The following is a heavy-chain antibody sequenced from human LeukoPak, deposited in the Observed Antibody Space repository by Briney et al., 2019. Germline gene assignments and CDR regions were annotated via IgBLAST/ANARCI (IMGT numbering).Heavy chain of an antibody. Sequence: SETLSLTCTVSGGSVSSGSYYWSWIRQPPGKGLEWIGYIYYSGSTNYNPSLKSRVTTSVDTSNNQFSLKLSSVTAADTAVYYCARDRGGYSSYYYGMDVWGKGTTVTVSS. J-gene: IGHJ6*04. CDR3: ARDRGGYSSYYYGMDV. V-gene: IGHV4-61*01. CDR1: GGSVSSGSYY. CDR2: IYYSGST. D-gene: IGHD2-2*02.